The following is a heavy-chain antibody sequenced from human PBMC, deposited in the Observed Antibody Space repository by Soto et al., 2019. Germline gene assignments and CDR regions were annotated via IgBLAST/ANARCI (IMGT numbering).Heavy chain of an antibody. Sequence: PGGSLRLSCAASEFTFSNYAMSWVRQAPGKGLEWVSAISYGGGTTYYADSVKGRFTISRDNSKNTLYLQMNSLRAEDTAVYYCARALPPLGSGSYYHDYWGQGTLVTVSS. V-gene: IGHV3-23*01. CDR2: ISYGGGTT. CDR3: ARALPPLGSGSYYHDY. D-gene: IGHD3-10*01. J-gene: IGHJ4*02. CDR1: EFTFSNYA.